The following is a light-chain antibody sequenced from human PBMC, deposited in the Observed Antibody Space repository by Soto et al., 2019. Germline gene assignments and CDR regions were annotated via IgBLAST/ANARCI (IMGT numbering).Light chain of an antibody. Sequence: IVLTQSPPTLSLSSGARSTPSCRASQSVSNYLAWYQQKPGQPPRLLIYDASTRATGIPARFSGSQSGTEFTLTISSLLSEDFAVYFCQQYNNWPLTFGGGTKVDI. CDR1: QSVSNY. V-gene: IGKV3D-15*01. CDR3: QQYNNWPLT. CDR2: DAS. J-gene: IGKJ4*01.